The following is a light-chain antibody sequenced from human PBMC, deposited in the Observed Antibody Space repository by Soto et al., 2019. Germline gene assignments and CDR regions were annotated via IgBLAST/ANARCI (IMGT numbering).Light chain of an antibody. CDR3: QQSYSTPMYT. CDR2: AAS. Sequence: DIQMTQSPSSLSAYVGDRVTITCRASQSISSYLNWYQQKPGKAPKLLIYAASNLQSGVPSRFSCSGSGTDFTLTISSLQPEDFATYYCQQSYSTPMYTFGQGTKLEIK. CDR1: QSISSY. V-gene: IGKV1-39*01. J-gene: IGKJ2*01.